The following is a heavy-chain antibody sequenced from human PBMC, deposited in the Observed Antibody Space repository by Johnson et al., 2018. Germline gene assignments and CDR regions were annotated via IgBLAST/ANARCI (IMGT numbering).Heavy chain of an antibody. CDR2: INAAGTTT. V-gene: IGHV3-74*02. D-gene: IGHD3-22*01. CDR1: GVTFSSYR. Sequence: EVQLGESGGGLVQPGGSLTLACAASGVTFSSYRMHWVRQAPGKGLVWVSRINAAGTTTAYAASVKGRFTISRDNAKNTLYLQMSSLRAEDTAVYYCARAPYYDNSGYYLFDYWGQGTLVPVSS. CDR3: ARAPYYDNSGYYLFDY. J-gene: IGHJ4*02.